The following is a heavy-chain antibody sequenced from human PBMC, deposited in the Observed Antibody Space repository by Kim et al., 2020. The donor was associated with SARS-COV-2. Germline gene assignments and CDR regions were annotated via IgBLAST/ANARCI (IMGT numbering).Heavy chain of an antibody. CDR1: GYTFINYG. CDR3: ARSGGWQQLDHTICFDP. J-gene: IGHJ5*02. V-gene: IGHV1-18*04. CDR2: ISVYTGDR. Sequence: ASVKVSCKASGYTFINYGISWVRQAPGQGLEWMGWISVYTGDRNYAQKFQGRVTMTTDTSTSTAYMELGSLRSDDTAVYYCARSGGWQQLDHTICFDPWGQGTLVTVSS. D-gene: IGHD6-13*01.